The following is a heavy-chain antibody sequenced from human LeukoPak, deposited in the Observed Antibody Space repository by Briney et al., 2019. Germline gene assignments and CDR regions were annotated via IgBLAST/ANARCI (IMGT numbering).Heavy chain of an antibody. CDR2: INPSGGST. CDR1: GYTFTSYY. Sequence: GASVKVSCKASGYTFTSYYMHWVRQAPGQGLEWMGIINPSGGSTSYAQKFQGRVTMTRDMSTSTVYMELSSLRSEDTAVCYCARDLRRDSSGYPRYYFDYWGQGTLVTVSS. J-gene: IGHJ4*02. D-gene: IGHD6-19*01. V-gene: IGHV1-46*01. CDR3: ARDLRRDSSGYPRYYFDY.